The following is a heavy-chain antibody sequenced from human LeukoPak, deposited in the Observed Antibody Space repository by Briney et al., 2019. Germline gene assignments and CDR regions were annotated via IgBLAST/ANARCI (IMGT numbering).Heavy chain of an antibody. V-gene: IGHV4-59*01. CDR3: ARNPSSGWYFYYYMDV. Sequence: SETLSLTCTVSGGSISSYYWSWIRQPPGKGLEWIGYIYYSGSTNYNPSLKSRVTISVDTSKNQFSLKLSSVTAADTAVYYCARNPSSGWYFYYYMDVWGKGTTVTISS. CDR2: IYYSGST. D-gene: IGHD6-19*01. J-gene: IGHJ6*03. CDR1: GGSISSYY.